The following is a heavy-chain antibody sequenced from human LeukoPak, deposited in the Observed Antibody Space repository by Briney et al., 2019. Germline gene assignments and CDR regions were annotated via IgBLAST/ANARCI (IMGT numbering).Heavy chain of an antibody. CDR2: ISYDGSNK. J-gene: IGHJ4*02. Sequence: PGGSLRLSCAASGFTFSNYAMHWVRQAPGKGLEWVAVISYDGSNKYYADSVKGRFTISRDNSKNTLYLQMNSLRAEDTAVYYCAREQLLLYYFDYWGQGTLVTVSS. CDR1: GFTFSNYA. D-gene: IGHD3-22*01. CDR3: AREQLLLYYFDY. V-gene: IGHV3-30-3*01.